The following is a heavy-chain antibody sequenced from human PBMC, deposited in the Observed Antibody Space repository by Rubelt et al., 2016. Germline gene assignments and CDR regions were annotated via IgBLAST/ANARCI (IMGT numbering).Heavy chain of an antibody. CDR2: IDPNSGGT. CDR1: GYTFSGYY. D-gene: IGHD6-6*01. J-gene: IGHJ4*02. CDR3: ARSSIAARSIGY. V-gene: IGHV1-2*02. Sequence: QVQLVQSGAEVKKPGASVKVSCKASGYTFSGYYIHWVRQAPGQGPEWMGWIDPNSGGTGYAQKFQGRVTMTRNTSITTAYMECSSLGSEDTAVYYGARSSIAARSIGYWGQGTLVTFSS.